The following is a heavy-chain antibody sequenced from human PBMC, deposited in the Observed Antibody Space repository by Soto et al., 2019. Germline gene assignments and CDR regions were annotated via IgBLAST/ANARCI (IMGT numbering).Heavy chain of an antibody. CDR3: ERPAVGGDYVEYFQH. J-gene: IGHJ1*01. CDR2: IYYSGST. V-gene: IGHV4-39*01. D-gene: IGHD4-17*01. CDR1: GGSISSSSYY. Sequence: PSETLSLTCTVSGGSISSSSYYWGWIRQPPGKGLEWIGSIYYSGSTYYNPSLKSRVTISVDTSKNQFSLKLSSVTAADTAVYYCERPAVGGDYVEYFQHWGQGTLVTVSS.